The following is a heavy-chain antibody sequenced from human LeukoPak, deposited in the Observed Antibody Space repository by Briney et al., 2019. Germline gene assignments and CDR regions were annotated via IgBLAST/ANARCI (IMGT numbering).Heavy chain of an antibody. CDR3: ATYAYCGGDCYSNYFDY. V-gene: IGHV4-59*01. D-gene: IGHD2-21*02. Sequence: SETLSLTCTVSGGSISGSSWSWIRQPPGKGLEWIAYMYNSGSTNYNPSLKSLVTISRDTSKNQFSLKLSSVTAADTAVYYCATYAYCGGDCYSNYFDYWGQGTLVTVSS. J-gene: IGHJ4*02. CDR2: MYNSGST. CDR1: GGSISGSS.